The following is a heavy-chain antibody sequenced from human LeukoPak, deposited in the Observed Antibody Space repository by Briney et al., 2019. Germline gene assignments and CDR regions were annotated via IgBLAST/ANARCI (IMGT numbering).Heavy chain of an antibody. V-gene: IGHV1-69*04. Sequence: SVKVSCKAPGGTFSSYAISWVRQAPGQGLEWMGRIIPILGIANYAQKFQGRVTITADKSTSTAYMELSSLRSEDTAVYYCAREGDYYDSSGYYFPAPYYFDYWGQGTLVTVSS. D-gene: IGHD3-22*01. CDR3: AREGDYYDSSGYYFPAPYYFDY. CDR2: IIPILGIA. J-gene: IGHJ4*02. CDR1: GGTFSSYA.